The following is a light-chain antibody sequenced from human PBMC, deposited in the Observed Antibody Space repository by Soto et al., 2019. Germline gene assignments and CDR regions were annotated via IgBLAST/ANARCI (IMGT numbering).Light chain of an antibody. J-gene: IGKJ1*01. Sequence: EIVLTQSPGTLSLSPGERATLSCRASQSFINSYLAWYQQKPGQAPRLLIYGASSRATGIPDRFSGSGSGTDLTLIINRLEPEDSAVYYCQHYGTSPPRTFGQGTKVDIK. CDR1: QSFINSY. V-gene: IGKV3-20*01. CDR3: QHYGTSPPRT. CDR2: GAS.